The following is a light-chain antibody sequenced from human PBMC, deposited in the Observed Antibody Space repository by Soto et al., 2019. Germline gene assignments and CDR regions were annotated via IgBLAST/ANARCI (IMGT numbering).Light chain of an antibody. CDR1: QSISSN. CDR3: HQYVSSWT. Sequence: EIVMTQSPATLSVSPGERATLPCGASQSISSNLAWYQQKPGQAPRLLMNGASSRATGIPDRFSGSGSGTDFTLTISRLEPEDFAVYYCHQYVSSWTFGQGTKVDIK. CDR2: GAS. V-gene: IGKV3D-15*01. J-gene: IGKJ1*01.